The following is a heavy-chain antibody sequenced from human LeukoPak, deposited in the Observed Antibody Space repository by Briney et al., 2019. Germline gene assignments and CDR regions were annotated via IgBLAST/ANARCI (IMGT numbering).Heavy chain of an antibody. CDR3: AGDYGEYYYGMDV. Sequence: GGSLRLSCAASGFTFNSYGMHWVRQAPGKGLEWVAVIWYDGSNEYYADSVKGRFTISGDNSKNMLYLQMNSLRAEDTAVYYCAGDYGEYYYGMDVWGQGTTVTVSS. V-gene: IGHV3-33*01. J-gene: IGHJ6*02. CDR1: GFTFNSYG. CDR2: IWYDGSNE. D-gene: IGHD4-17*01.